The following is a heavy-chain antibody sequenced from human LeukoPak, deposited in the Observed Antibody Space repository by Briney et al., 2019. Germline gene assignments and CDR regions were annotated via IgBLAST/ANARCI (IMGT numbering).Heavy chain of an antibody. CDR1: GFTFSSYD. CDR3: ASGAVADHFDY. J-gene: IGHJ4*02. Sequence: GGSLRLSCAASGFTFSSYDMHWVRQATGKGLEWVSAIGTAGDTYYPGSVKGRFTISRENTKNSLYLQMNSLRAEDTAVYYCASGAVADHFDYWGQGTLVTVSS. D-gene: IGHD6-19*01. CDR2: IGTAGDT. V-gene: IGHV3-13*01.